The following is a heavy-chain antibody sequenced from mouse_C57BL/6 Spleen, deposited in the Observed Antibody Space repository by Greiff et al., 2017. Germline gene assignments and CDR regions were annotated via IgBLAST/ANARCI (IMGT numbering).Heavy chain of an antibody. CDR3: ARGSNPVLFDY. CDR1: GFTFSDYG. D-gene: IGHD2-5*01. J-gene: IGHJ2*01. Sequence: EVHLVESGGGLVKPGGSLKLSCAASGFTFSDYGMHWVRQAPEKGLEWVAYISSGSSTIYYADTVKGRFTISRDNAKNTLFLQMISLRSEDTAMYYCARGSNPVLFDYWGQGITLTVSS. V-gene: IGHV5-17*01. CDR2: ISSGSSTI.